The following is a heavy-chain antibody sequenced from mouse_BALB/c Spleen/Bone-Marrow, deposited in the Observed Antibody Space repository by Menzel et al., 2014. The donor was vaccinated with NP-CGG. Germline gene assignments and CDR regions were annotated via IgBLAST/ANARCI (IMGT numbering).Heavy chain of an antibody. CDR1: GFSLTSYG. V-gene: IGHV2-9*02. CDR3: ARDRGFGYDRTMDS. Sequence: VMLVESGPGLVAPSQSLSITCTVSGFSLTSYGVHWVRQPPGKGLEWLGVIWAGGSTNYNSALMSRLSISKDNSKSQVFLKMNSLQTDDTAMYYCARDRGFGYDRTMDSWGQGTSVTVSS. CDR2: IWAGGST. J-gene: IGHJ4*01. D-gene: IGHD2-2*01.